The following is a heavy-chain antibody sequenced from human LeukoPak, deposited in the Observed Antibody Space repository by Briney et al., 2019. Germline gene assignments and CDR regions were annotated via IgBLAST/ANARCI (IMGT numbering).Heavy chain of an antibody. CDR1: GGSISSSNSY. CDR3: ARHRVVGTTRGRGFDS. J-gene: IGHJ5*01. D-gene: IGHD1-26*01. V-gene: IGHV4-39*01. Sequence: SETQSLTCTVPGGSISSSNSYWGWIRQPPGKGLEWIGGVYNSGGTSYNPSLKSRVIISKDTSKDQVSLRLSSVTVADTAVYYCARHRVVGTTRGRGFDSWGQGTLVIVSS. CDR2: VYNSGGT.